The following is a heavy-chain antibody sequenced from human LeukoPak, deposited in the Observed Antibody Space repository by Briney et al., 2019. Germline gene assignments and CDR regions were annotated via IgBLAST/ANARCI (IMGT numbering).Heavy chain of an antibody. CDR3: ARGRGSSWYYFDS. CDR1: GGSISSGDHF. D-gene: IGHD6-13*01. J-gene: IGHJ4*02. CDR2: IYYSGST. V-gene: IGHV4-61*08. Sequence: SETLSLTCTVSGGSISSGDHFWSWIRQHPGKGLEWIGYIYYSGSTYYNPSLKGRVTMTVDTSKNQFSLNLSSVTAADTAVYYCARGRGSSWYYFDSWGQGTLVTVSS.